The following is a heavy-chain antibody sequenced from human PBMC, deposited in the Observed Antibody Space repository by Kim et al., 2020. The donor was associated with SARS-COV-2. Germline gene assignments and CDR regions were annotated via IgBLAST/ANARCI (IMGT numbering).Heavy chain of an antibody. D-gene: IGHD4-17*01. CDR3: ARVLLIYGDYGGLDYYYMDV. V-gene: IGHV4-4*02. Sequence: SETLSLTCAVSGGSISSSNWWSWVRQPPGKGLEWIGEIYHSGSTNYNPSLKSRVTISVDKSKNQFSLKLSSVTAADTAVYYCARVLLIYGDYGGLDYYYMDVWGKGTTVTVSS. CDR2: IYHSGST. CDR1: GGSISSSNW. J-gene: IGHJ6*03.